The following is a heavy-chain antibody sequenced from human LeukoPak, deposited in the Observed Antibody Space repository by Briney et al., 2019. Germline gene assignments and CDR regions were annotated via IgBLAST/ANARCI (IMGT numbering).Heavy chain of an antibody. D-gene: IGHD3-10*01. CDR2: IKQDGSVK. Sequence: GGSLRLSCVVSGFTFSTYWMSWVRQAPGKGLECVATIKQDGSVKNYGDSVQGRFTISRDNAKNSLYLQMHSLRVEDTAVYYCARAGITMVRGGNWFDPWGQGTLVTVSS. V-gene: IGHV3-7*03. CDR3: ARAGITMVRGGNWFDP. J-gene: IGHJ5*02. CDR1: GFTFSTYW.